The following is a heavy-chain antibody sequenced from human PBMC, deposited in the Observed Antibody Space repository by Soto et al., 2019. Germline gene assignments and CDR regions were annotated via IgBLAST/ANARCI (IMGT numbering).Heavy chain of an antibody. CDR2: INHSGST. CDR1: GGSFSGYY. D-gene: IGHD7-27*01. Sequence: QVQLQQWGAGLLKPSETLSLTCAVYGGSFSGYYWSWIRQPPGKGLEWIGEINHSGSTNYNPSRXRXVXLXLDTSKTQFSLKLSSVTAADTAVYYCARGWGRISDYWGQGALVAVSS. CDR3: ARGWGRISDY. J-gene: IGHJ4*02. V-gene: IGHV4-34*01.